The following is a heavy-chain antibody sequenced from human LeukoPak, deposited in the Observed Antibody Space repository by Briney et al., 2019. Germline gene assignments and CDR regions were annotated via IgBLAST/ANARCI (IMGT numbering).Heavy chain of an antibody. CDR3: ARGYSSLDY. Sequence: ASVKVSCKASGYTFTGNYMHWVRQAPGQGLEWMGWIDPNSGGTIYAQNFQGRVTMTRDTSISTAYMELNRLRSDDTAVYYCARGYSSLDYWGQGTLVTVSS. D-gene: IGHD5-18*01. CDR2: IDPNSGGT. V-gene: IGHV1-2*02. J-gene: IGHJ4*02. CDR1: GYTFTGNY.